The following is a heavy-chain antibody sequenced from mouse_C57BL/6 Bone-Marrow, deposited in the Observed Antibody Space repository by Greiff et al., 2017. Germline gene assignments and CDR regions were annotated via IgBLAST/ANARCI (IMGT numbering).Heavy chain of an antibody. CDR1: GYTFTDYN. V-gene: IGHV1-18*01. D-gene: IGHD2-3*01. CDR2: INPNNGGT. CDR3: ARSGSYDGYYGFAY. J-gene: IGHJ3*01. Sequence: VQLQQSGPELVKPGASVKISCKASGYTFTDYNMDWVKQSHGQSLEWIGDINPNNGGTIYNQKFKGKATLTVDKSSSTAYMELRSLTSEDTAVYYCARSGSYDGYYGFAYWGQGTLVTVSA.